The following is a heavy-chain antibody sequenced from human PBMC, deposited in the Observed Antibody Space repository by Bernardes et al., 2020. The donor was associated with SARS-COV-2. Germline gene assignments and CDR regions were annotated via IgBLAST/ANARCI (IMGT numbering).Heavy chain of an antibody. Sequence: GESLKISCKGSGYSFTSYWIGWVRQMPGKGLEWMGIIYPGDSDTRYSPSFQGQVTISADKSISTAYLQWSSLKASDTAMYYCARLITMVRGVIFGFSGGMDVWGQGTTVTVSS. D-gene: IGHD3-10*01. J-gene: IGHJ6*02. CDR2: IYPGDSDT. CDR1: GYSFTSYW. CDR3: ARLITMVRGVIFGFSGGMDV. V-gene: IGHV5-51*01.